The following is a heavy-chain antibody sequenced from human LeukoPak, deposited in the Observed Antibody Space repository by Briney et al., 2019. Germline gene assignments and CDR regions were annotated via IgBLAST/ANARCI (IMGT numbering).Heavy chain of an antibody. CDR1: GFTFSSYA. D-gene: IGHD3-22*01. CDR3: ARDHLHYYDSSGYFGY. J-gene: IGHJ4*02. V-gene: IGHV3-30*04. CDR2: ISYDGSNK. Sequence: PGGSLRLSCAASGFTFSSYAMHWVRQAPGKGLEGVAVISYDGSNKYYADSVKGRFTSSRDNSKNTLYLQMNSLRAEDTAVYYCARDHLHYYDSSGYFGYWGQGTLVTVSS.